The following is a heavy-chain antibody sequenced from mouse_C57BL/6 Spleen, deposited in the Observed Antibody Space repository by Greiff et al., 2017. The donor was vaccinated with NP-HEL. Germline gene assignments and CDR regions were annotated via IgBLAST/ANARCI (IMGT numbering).Heavy chain of an antibody. Sequence: DVQLQESGPGLVKPSQSLSLTCSVTGYSITSGYYWNWIRQFPGNKLEWMGYISYDGSNNYNPSLKNRISITRDTSKNQFFLKLNSVTTEDTATYYCAREGDYIFDYWGQGTTLTVSS. CDR1: GYSITSGYY. J-gene: IGHJ2*01. D-gene: IGHD2-13*01. CDR3: AREGDYIFDY. CDR2: ISYDGSN. V-gene: IGHV3-6*01.